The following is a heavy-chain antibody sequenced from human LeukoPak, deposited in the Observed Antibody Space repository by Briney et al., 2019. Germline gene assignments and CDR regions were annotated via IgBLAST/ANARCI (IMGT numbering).Heavy chain of an antibody. D-gene: IGHD3-10*01. V-gene: IGHV4-59*01. Sequence: SETLSLTCTVSGGSISTYYWSWIRQPPGKGLEWIGYIYYSGSTNYNPSLKSRVTISVDTSKNQFPLKLSSVTAADTAVYYCARRGPYGYWYFDLWGRGTLVTVSS. CDR2: IYYSGST. CDR1: GGSISTYY. CDR3: ARRGPYGYWYFDL. J-gene: IGHJ2*01.